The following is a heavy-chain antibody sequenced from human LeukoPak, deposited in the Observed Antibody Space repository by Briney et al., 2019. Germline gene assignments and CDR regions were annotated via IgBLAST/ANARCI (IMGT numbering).Heavy chain of an antibody. D-gene: IGHD6-19*01. Sequence: GGSLRLSCAASGFTFSTYAMSWVRQAPGKGLEWVSTISVSGGDTFYADSVKGRFTTSRDNSKNILYLQMSRLRAEDTATYYCAKIPHPEQWLVADSDYWGQGSLVNVSS. V-gene: IGHV3-23*01. CDR1: GFTFSTYA. CDR3: AKIPHPEQWLVADSDY. J-gene: IGHJ4*02. CDR2: ISVSGGDT.